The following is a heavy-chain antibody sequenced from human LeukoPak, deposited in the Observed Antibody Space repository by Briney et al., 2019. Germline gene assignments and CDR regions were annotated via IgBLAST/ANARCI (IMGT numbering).Heavy chain of an antibody. CDR1: GFTFSSYA. V-gene: IGHV3-33*01. CDR3: ARAPGVHYYDSSGYYTAY. CDR2: VWHDGSNR. Sequence: PGRSLRLSCTAPGFTFSSYAIHWIRQAPGKGLEWVALVWHDGSNRYYADSVKGRFTISRDNSKNTVYLQMNSLRAEDTAVYYCARAPGVHYYDSSGYYTAYWGQGTLVTVSS. J-gene: IGHJ4*02. D-gene: IGHD3-22*01.